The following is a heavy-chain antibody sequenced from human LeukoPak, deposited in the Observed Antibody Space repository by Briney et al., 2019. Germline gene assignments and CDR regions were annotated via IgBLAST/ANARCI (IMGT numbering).Heavy chain of an antibody. Sequence: PSETLSLTCTVSGGSISSYYWSWIRQPPGKGLEWIGYIYYSGSTNYNPSLKSRVTISVDTSKNQFSLKLSSVTAADTAVYYCARDKDSKNWFDPWGQGTLVTVSS. V-gene: IGHV4-59*01. CDR1: GGSISSYY. D-gene: IGHD2-15*01. CDR2: IYYSGST. CDR3: ARDKDSKNWFDP. J-gene: IGHJ5*02.